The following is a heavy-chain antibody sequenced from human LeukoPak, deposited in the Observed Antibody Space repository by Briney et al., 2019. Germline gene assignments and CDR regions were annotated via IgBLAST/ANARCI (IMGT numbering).Heavy chain of an antibody. J-gene: IGHJ3*02. V-gene: IGHV4-4*07. CDR3: ASALLDYGFWGGSLLGAFDI. CDR2: IYTSGRT. Sequence: SDTLSLTCTVSGGSFSSYYWSWIRHPAGKGLEWIGHIYTSGRTKYNPSLKSRVTISADKSKNHSSLKQSSVTAADPAVYYCASALLDYGFWGGSLLGAFDIWGQGTMVTVSS. D-gene: IGHD3-3*01. CDR1: GGSFSSYY.